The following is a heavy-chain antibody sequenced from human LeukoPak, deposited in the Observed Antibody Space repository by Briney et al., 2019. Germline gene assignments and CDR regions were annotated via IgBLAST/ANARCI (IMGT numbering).Heavy chain of an antibody. V-gene: IGHV3-11*01. CDR2: ISNSGTII. CDR1: GFTFSDYY. J-gene: IGHJ4*02. CDR3: AKAPVTTCSGAYCYPFDY. Sequence: GGSLRLSCAASGFTFSDYYMSWIRQAPGKGLEWVSYISNSGTIISYADSVKGRFTISRDSSKNTLYLQMNRLRAEDAAVYYCAKAPVTTCSGAYCYPFDYWGQGTLVTVSS. D-gene: IGHD2-21*01.